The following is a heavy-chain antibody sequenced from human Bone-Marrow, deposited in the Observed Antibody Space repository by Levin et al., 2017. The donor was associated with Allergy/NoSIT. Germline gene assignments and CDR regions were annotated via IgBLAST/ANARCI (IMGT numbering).Heavy chain of an antibody. D-gene: IGHD2-15*01. CDR1: GFNFTNAW. J-gene: IGHJ6*02. V-gene: IGHV3-15*01. Sequence: PGGSLRLSCAASGFNFTNAWMSWVSQAPGKGLEWVGRIKSRNDGGTTDYAAPVKGRFIISKDVSKNTLYLQMNSLKTQDTAVYYCSTEGGHCSGGSCYLLPFYYGMDVWGQGTTVTVSS. CDR2: IKSRNDGGTT. CDR3: STEGGHCSGGSCYLLPFYYGMDV.